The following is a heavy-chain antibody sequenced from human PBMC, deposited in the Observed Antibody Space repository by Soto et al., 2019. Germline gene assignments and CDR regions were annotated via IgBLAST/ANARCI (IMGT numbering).Heavy chain of an antibody. D-gene: IGHD3-22*01. CDR3: AKEYYYDSSGWYDY. CDR1: GFTFSSYG. Sequence: QVQPVESGGGVVQPGRSLRLSCAASGFTFSSYGMHWVRQAPGKGLEWVAVISYDGSNKYYADSVKGRFTISRDNSKNTLYLQMNSLRAEDTAVYYCAKEYYYDSSGWYDYWGQGTLVTVSS. CDR2: ISYDGSNK. V-gene: IGHV3-30*18. J-gene: IGHJ4*02.